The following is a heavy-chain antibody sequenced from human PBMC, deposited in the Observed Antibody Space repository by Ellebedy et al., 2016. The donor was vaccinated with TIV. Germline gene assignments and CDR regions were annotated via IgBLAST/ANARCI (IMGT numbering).Heavy chain of an antibody. D-gene: IGHD6-19*01. V-gene: IGHV5-51*01. J-gene: IGHJ1*01. CDR1: GYNFSKYW. CDR2: IYPPDSDT. CDR3: ARHGELGIAVAGAY. Sequence: KVSCKGFGYNFSKYWIGWVRQMPGKGLEWMGIIYPPDSDTRYSPSFQGQVTMSVDQSLSTAYLQWTSLKASDSAMYYCARHGELGIAVAGAYWGQGTLVTVSS.